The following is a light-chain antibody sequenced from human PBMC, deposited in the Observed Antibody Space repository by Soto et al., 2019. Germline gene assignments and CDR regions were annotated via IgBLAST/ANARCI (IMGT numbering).Light chain of an antibody. V-gene: IGKV1-5*01. Sequence: DIQMTQSPSRLSASVGDRVTITCRASQSIAYWLAWYQQKPGKAPNLLIYAASTLETGVPSRFSGSGYGTEFTLTIASLQPDDFATYYCQQYNSYWTFGQGTKVDIK. CDR2: AAS. CDR3: QQYNSYWT. J-gene: IGKJ1*01. CDR1: QSIAYW.